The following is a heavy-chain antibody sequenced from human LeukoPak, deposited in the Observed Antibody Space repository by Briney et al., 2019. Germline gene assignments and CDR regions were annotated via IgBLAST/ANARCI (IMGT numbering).Heavy chain of an antibody. CDR1: GFTFSNYA. V-gene: IGHV3-23*01. Sequence: GGSLRLSCAASGFTFSNYAMSWVRQAPGKGLEWVAGISGTGGSTHYADSVKGRFTISRDNAKNTLYLQMNSLRAEDTAVYYCARGRSTNFLDVWGQGTTVTVSS. CDR2: ISGTGGST. D-gene: IGHD2-2*01. CDR3: ARGRSTNFLDV. J-gene: IGHJ6*02.